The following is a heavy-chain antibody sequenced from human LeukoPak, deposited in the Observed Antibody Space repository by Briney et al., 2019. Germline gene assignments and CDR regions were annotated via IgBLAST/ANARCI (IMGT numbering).Heavy chain of an antibody. CDR2: IYTSGST. V-gene: IGHV4-61*02. CDR1: GGSISSGSYY. CDR3: ARTFDRFEFDP. Sequence: SETLSLTCTVSGGSISSGSYYWNWVRQPAGKGLELIGRIYTSGSTNYNPSLKSRVIISVDTSKNQFSLKLSSVTAADTAVYYCARTFDRFEFDPWGQGTLVTVSS. J-gene: IGHJ5*02.